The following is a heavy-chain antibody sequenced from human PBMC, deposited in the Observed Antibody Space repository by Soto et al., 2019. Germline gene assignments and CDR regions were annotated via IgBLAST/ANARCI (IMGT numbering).Heavy chain of an antibody. Sequence: GGSLRLSCAASGFTVSSNYMSWVRQAPGKGLEWVSVIYSGGSTYYADSVKGRFTISRDNSKNTLYLQMNSLRAEDTAVYYCARAPYSGYDYNWFDPWGQGTLVTVSS. D-gene: IGHD5-12*01. J-gene: IGHJ5*02. CDR3: ARAPYSGYDYNWFDP. CDR2: IYSGGST. V-gene: IGHV3-66*01. CDR1: GFTVSSNY.